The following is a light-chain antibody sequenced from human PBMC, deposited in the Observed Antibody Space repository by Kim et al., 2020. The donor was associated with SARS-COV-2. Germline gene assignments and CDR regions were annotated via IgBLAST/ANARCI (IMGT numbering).Light chain of an antibody. CDR2: EVV. CDR3: CSYAGSTTLK. CDR1: SSDIENYNL. V-gene: IGLV2-23*02. J-gene: IGLJ3*02. Sequence: GQSITISCIGSSSDIENYNLVSWYQQHPGQAPKLIIYEVVKRPSGVADRFSGSKSGKTASLTISGLQTEDEADYYCCSYAGSTTLKFGGGTKVTVL.